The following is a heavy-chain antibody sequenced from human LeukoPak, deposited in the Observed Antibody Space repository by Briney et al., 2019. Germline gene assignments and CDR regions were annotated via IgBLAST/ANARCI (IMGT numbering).Heavy chain of an antibody. CDR3: ARFSGNYAICDY. J-gene: IGHJ4*02. CDR1: GFAFSGYT. CDR2: ISSSSGSI. V-gene: IGHV3-21*01. D-gene: IGHD1-26*01. Sequence: PGGSLRLSCAASGFAFSGYTMNWVRQAPGKGLEWVSSISSSSGSIYYADSVKGRFTISRDNAKNSLYLQMDSLRAEDTALYYCARFSGNYAICDYWGQGILVTVSS.